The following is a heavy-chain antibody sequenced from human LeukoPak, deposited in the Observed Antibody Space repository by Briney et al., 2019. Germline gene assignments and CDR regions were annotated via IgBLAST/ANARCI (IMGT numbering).Heavy chain of an antibody. V-gene: IGHV1-69*01. CDR1: GGTFSSYA. Sequence: SVKVSCKASGGTFSSYAISWVRQAPGQGLEWMGGIIPIFGTANYAQKFQGRVTITADESTSTAYMELSSLRSEDTAVYYCARDSGDYYDSSGYFNYWGQGTLVTVSS. J-gene: IGHJ4*02. CDR2: IIPIFGTA. D-gene: IGHD3-22*01. CDR3: ARDSGDYYDSSGYFNY.